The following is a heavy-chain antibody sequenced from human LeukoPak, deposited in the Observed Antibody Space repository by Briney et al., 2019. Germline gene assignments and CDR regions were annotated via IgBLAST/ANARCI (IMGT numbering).Heavy chain of an antibody. CDR1: GGSISSYY. CDR2: IYYSGST. V-gene: IGHV4-59*01. J-gene: IGHJ4*02. CDR3: ATIRGSSSWYDFDY. D-gene: IGHD6-13*01. Sequence: SETLSLTCTVSGGSISSYYWSWIRQPPGKGLEWIGNIYYSGSTNYNPSLKSRVTISVDTSKNQFSLKLSSVTAADTAVYYCATIRGSSSWYDFDYWGQGTLVTVSS.